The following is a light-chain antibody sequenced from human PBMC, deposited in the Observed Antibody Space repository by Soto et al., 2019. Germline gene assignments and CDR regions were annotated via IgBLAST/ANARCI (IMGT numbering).Light chain of an antibody. CDR2: KAP. Sequence: DIQMTQSPSTLSASVGDRVTITCRASQSISSWLAWYQQKPGKAPKLLIYKAPTLESGVPSRFSGGGSGTDFTLTTSCLQPDDFAAYDWEQYYSYSSYTFGHGTKLESK. V-gene: IGKV1-5*03. CDR1: QSISSW. J-gene: IGKJ2*01. CDR3: EQYYSYSSYT.